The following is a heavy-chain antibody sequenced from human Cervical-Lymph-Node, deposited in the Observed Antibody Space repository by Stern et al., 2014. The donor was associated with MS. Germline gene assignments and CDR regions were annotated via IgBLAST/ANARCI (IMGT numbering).Heavy chain of an antibody. CDR2: TYHRTRWYY. CDR1: GDSVSSNRAT. Sequence: QMQLVQSGPGLVKPSQTLSLTCAISGDSVSSNRATWSWIRQSPSRGLEWLGRTYHRTRWYYDYAVSVKSRVTISPDTSKNQFSLWLNSVTPEDTAVYYCARDVSSSPDAFDTWGQGTMVTVSS. D-gene: IGHD6-6*01. V-gene: IGHV6-1*01. J-gene: IGHJ3*02. CDR3: ARDVSSSPDAFDT.